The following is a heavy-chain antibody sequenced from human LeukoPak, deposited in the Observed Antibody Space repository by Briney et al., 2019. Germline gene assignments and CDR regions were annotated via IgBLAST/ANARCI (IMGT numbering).Heavy chain of an antibody. CDR3: ARVVVYDFWSGYYTSSWFDP. CDR1: GGSISSYY. J-gene: IGHJ5*02. CDR2: IYYSGST. D-gene: IGHD3-3*01. Sequence: ASETLSLTCTVSGGSISSYYWSWIRQPPGKGLEWIGYIYYSGSTNYNPSLKSRVTISVDTSKNQFSLKLSSVTAADTAVYYCARVVVYDFWSGYYTSSWFDPWGQGTLVTVSS. V-gene: IGHV4-59*01.